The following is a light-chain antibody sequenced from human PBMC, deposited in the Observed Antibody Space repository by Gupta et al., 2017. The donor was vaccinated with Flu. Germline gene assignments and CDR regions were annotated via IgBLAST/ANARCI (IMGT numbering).Light chain of an antibody. CDR2: TAP. CDR3: QQGHSTPYT. V-gene: IGKV1-39*01. CDR1: QSISRY. Sequence: DIQMTQSPSSLSASVGDRVTITCRASQSISRYLNWYQQKPGKAPKLLIYTAPQVQSGLPSSFSGSGSVTDFTLIISRRQPEKFATYCFQQGHSTPYTFGGGTKLEIK. J-gene: IGKJ4*01.